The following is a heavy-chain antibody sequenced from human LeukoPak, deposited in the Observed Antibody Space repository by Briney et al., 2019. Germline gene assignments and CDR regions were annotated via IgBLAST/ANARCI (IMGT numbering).Heavy chain of an antibody. CDR3: AREVALNWFDP. CDR1: GFTFSSYA. V-gene: IGHV3-48*01. J-gene: IGHJ5*02. Sequence: GGSLRLSCAASGFTFSSYAMHWVRQAPGKGLEWVSYISSSSSTIYYADSVKGRFTISRDNAKNSLYLQMNSLRAEDTAVYYCAREVALNWFDPWGQGTLVTVSS. CDR2: ISSSSSTI.